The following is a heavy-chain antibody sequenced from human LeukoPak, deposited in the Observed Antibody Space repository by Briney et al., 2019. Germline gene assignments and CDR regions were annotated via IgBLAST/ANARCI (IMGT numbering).Heavy chain of an antibody. CDR3: AREGYYGSGSPPSLYFDY. V-gene: IGHV3-30*03. CDR1: GFTFSSYS. CDR2: TSSDLNVK. J-gene: IGHJ4*02. Sequence: PGGSLRPSCAASGFTFSSYSMNWVRQAPGKGLEWVAVTSSDLNVKLYADSVKGRFTISRDNSRSTLYLQMNSLRPEDTAIYYCAREGYYGSGSPPSLYFDYWGQGTLVTVSS. D-gene: IGHD3-10*01.